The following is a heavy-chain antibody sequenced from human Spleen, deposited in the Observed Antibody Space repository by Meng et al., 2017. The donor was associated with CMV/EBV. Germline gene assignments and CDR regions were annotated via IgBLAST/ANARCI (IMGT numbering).Heavy chain of an antibody. CDR2: IFGADNT. V-gene: IGHV3-53*01. Sequence: GESLKISCAASGFIVSTNYMTWVRQAPGRGLEWVSVIFGADNTNYADSVKGRFTISRDNSKNTVFLQMSSLRDEDTALYYCARDCELGWGQGTMVTVSS. CDR3: ARDCELG. CDR1: GFIVSTNY. J-gene: IGHJ3*01. D-gene: IGHD3-16*01.